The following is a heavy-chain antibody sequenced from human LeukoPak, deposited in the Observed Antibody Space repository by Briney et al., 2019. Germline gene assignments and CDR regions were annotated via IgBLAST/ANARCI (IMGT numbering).Heavy chain of an antibody. CDR3: ARLGKYYYGSGSYRAAHNCFDP. CDR1: GYSFTSYW. D-gene: IGHD3-10*01. Sequence: GEFLKISCEGAGYSFTSYWIGWVRQLPGKGLEGMGIIYPGDSDTRYSPSFQGQGTISADKSISTAYLQWSSLKASDTAMYYCARLGKYYYGSGSYRAAHNCFDPWGQGTLVTVSS. V-gene: IGHV5-51*01. CDR2: IYPGDSDT. J-gene: IGHJ5*02.